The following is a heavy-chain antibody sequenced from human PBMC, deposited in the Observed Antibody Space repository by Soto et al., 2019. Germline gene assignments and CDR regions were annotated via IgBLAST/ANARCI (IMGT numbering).Heavy chain of an antibody. Sequence: GGSLRLSCAASGFTFSSYGMHWVRQAPGKGLEWVAVISYDGSNKYYADSVKGRFTISRDNSKNTLYLQMNSLRAEDTAVYYCAKESTKASRYYYYYYMDVWGKGTTVTVSS. CDR2: ISYDGSNK. J-gene: IGHJ6*03. CDR1: GFTFSSYG. CDR3: AKESTKASRYYYYYYMDV. V-gene: IGHV3-30*18. D-gene: IGHD2-8*01.